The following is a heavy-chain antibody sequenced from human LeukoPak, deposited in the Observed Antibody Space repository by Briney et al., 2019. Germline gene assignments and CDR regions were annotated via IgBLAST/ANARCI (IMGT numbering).Heavy chain of an antibody. Sequence: TSETLSLTCTVSGGSISSYYWSWIRRPPGKGLEWIGYIYYSGSTNYNPSLKSRVTISVDTSKNQFSLKLSSVAAADTAVYYCARSRGYSYGPNFDFDYWGQGTLVTVSS. CDR1: GGSISSYY. V-gene: IGHV4-59*01. D-gene: IGHD5-18*01. CDR3: ARSRGYSYGPNFDFDY. CDR2: IYYSGST. J-gene: IGHJ4*02.